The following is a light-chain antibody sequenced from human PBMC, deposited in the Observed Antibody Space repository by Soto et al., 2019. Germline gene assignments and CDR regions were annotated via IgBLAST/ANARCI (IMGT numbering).Light chain of an antibody. J-gene: IGLJ2*01. CDR2: YDS. Sequence: SYELTQAPSLSVAPGQTARIPCAGDNIGGKSVHWYRQKPGQAPVLVIYYDSDRPSGIPERFSGSNSGNTATLTISRVEAGDEADYYCQVWDSSGDHIVVFGGGTKLTVL. CDR1: NIGGKS. V-gene: IGLV3-21*04. CDR3: QVWDSSGDHIVV.